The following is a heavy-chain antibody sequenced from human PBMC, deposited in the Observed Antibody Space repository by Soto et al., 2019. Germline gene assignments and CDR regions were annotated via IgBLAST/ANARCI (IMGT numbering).Heavy chain of an antibody. CDR1: GGSVSSESHY. Sequence: QVQLQESGPGLVKPSETLSLTCTVSGGSVSSESHYRSWIRQTPGKGLESIGYIYYTGRTNYNPSIKGRVTMSVDTSRDQVCLRLRSVTRADTAVYYCARDQYDFRSGSYYSAMEVWGQGTKVTVSS. V-gene: IGHV4-61*01. CDR2: IYYTGRT. J-gene: IGHJ6*02. D-gene: IGHD3-3*01. CDR3: ARDQYDFRSGSYYSAMEV.